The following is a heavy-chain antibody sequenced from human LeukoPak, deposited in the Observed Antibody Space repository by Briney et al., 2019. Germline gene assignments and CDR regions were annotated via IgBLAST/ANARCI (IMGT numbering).Heavy chain of an antibody. J-gene: IGHJ3*01. Sequence: PGGSLRLSCAASGFTFSSYTMNWVRQAQGKGLEWVSSISGTSTYIHDADSVKGRFTVFRDNANKSLYLQMNSLRAEDTAMYYCARGMRQIDDAFDLWGQGTMVTVSS. CDR1: GFTFSSYT. CDR3: ARGMRQIDDAFDL. D-gene: IGHD6-25*01. V-gene: IGHV3-21*01. CDR2: ISGTSTYI.